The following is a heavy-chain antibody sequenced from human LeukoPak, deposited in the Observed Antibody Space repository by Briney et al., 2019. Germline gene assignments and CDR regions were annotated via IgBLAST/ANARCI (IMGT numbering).Heavy chain of an antibody. CDR1: GFTLSSYA. CDR3: AREGWIVVVPAATSVMTSNWFDP. D-gene: IGHD2-2*01. V-gene: IGHV3-23*01. Sequence: GGSLRLSCAASGFTLSSYAMSWVRQAPGKGLEWVSGISDSGGSTYYADSVKGRFTISRDNSKNTLYLQMDSLRAEDTAVYYCAREGWIVVVPAATSVMTSNWFDPRGQGTLVTVSS. J-gene: IGHJ5*02. CDR2: ISDSGGST.